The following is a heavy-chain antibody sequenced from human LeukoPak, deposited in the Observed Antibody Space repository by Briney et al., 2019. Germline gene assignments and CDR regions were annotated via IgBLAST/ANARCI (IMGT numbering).Heavy chain of an antibody. CDR2: IHYSGSN. V-gene: IGHV4-59*01. Sequence: SETLSLTCTVSGGSISSYYWSWVRQPPGKGLEWMGYIHYSGSNTYNPYLKSRVTMSVETSNKQVSLQLSYGQTADTALFYCGECYCSINTFYHMDVCGKGTTVTVSS. CDR3: GECYCSINTFYHMDV. J-gene: IGHJ6*03. D-gene: IGHD2-15*01. CDR1: GGSISSYY.